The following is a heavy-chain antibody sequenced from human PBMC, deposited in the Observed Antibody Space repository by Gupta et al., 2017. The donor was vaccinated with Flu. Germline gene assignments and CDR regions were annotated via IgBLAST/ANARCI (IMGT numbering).Heavy chain of an antibody. CDR2: IYWNDDK. D-gene: IGHD3-16*02. J-gene: IGHJ3*02. V-gene: IGHV2-5*01. CDR1: GFSLSTSGVG. Sequence: QITLKESGPTLVKPTQTLTLTCTFSGFSLSTSGVGVGWIRQPPGKALEWFALIYWNDDKRYSPSLKSRLTITKDTSKNQVVLTMTNMDPVDTATYYCAHGKIYDFLWGSYPHAFDIWGQGTMVTVSS. CDR3: AHGKIYDFLWGSYPHAFDI.